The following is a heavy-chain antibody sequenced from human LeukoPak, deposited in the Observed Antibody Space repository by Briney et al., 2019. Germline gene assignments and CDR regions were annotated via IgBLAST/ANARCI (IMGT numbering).Heavy chain of an antibody. D-gene: IGHD1-26*01. CDR2: INPNRGDT. J-gene: IGHJ4*02. Sequence: ASVKVSCKASGYTFIDYYLHWLRQAPGQGLEWMGRINPNRGDTKPAQKFQGRVTMTRDTSISVAYMELSRLRSDDTAVYYCARFSSGSYPLDFDYWGQGTLVTVSS. CDR3: ARFSSGSYPLDFDY. V-gene: IGHV1-2*06. CDR1: GYTFIDYY.